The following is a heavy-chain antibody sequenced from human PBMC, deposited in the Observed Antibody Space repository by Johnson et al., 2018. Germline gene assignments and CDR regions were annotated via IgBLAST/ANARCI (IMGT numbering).Heavy chain of an antibody. V-gene: IGHV3-43*01. J-gene: IGHJ3*02. Sequence: EVLLVESGGVVVQPGGSLRLSCAASGFTFDDYTMHWVRQAPGNGLEWVALTSWDGKTTYYADSMKGRFTISRDNSKNSLYLQMNKLTSEDTALYYCAKDSGSGNGLGTASDIWGQGTMVTVSS. CDR2: TSWDGKTT. CDR1: GFTFDDYT. D-gene: IGHD2-15*01. CDR3: AKDSGSGNGLGTASDI.